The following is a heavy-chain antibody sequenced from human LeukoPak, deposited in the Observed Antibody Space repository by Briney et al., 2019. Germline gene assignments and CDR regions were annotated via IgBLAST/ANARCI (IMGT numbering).Heavy chain of an antibody. J-gene: IGHJ3*02. V-gene: IGHV3-48*01. Sequence: PGGSLRLSCAASGFTFSSYTMNWVRQAPGKGLEWLSYISSSSSALYYADSVKGRFTISRDNSKNSLYLQMNSLRAEDTAVYYCARVRSGGWRDDFDIWGKGTMVTVSS. CDR1: GFTFSSYT. CDR2: ISSSSSAL. CDR3: ARVRSGGWRDDFDI. D-gene: IGHD2-15*01.